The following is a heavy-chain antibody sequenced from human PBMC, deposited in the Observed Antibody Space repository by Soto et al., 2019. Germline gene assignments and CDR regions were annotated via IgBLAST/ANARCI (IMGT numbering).Heavy chain of an antibody. CDR2: IYYSGST. D-gene: IGHD3-10*01. Sequence: SETLSLTCTVSGGSISSSSYYWGWIRQPPGKGLEWIGSIYYSGSTYYNPSLKSRVTISVDTSKNQFSLKLSSVTAADTAVYYCARDDPRGGVDYWGQGTLVTVSS. CDR1: GGSISSSSYY. J-gene: IGHJ4*02. CDR3: ARDDPRGGVDY. V-gene: IGHV4-39*02.